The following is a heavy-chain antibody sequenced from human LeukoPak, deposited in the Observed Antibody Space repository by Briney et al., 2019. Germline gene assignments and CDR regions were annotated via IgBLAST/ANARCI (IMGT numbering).Heavy chain of an antibody. CDR2: ISAYNGNT. J-gene: IGHJ4*02. V-gene: IGHV1-18*01. CDR3: ARSKGGGYGDHYLSPN. CDR1: GYTFTSYD. D-gene: IGHD4-17*01. Sequence: ASVKVSCKASGYTFTSYDINWVRQATGQGLEWMGWISAYNGNTNYAQNLQGRVTVTTDTSTSAAYMELRSLRSDDTAVYYCARSKGGGYGDHYLSPNWGQGTLVTVSS.